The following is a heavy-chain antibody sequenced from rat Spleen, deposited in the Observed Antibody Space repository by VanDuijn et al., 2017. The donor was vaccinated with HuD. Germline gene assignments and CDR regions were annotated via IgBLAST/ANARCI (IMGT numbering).Heavy chain of an antibody. V-gene: IGHV5-25*01. CDR2: ISTSGGST. CDR3: ARQNGQWYYFDY. D-gene: IGHD1-1*01. J-gene: IGHJ2*01. CDR1: GFTFSNYD. Sequence: EVQLVESGGGLVQPGRSLKLSCAASGFTFSNYDMAWVRQAPTKGLEWVASISTSGGSTYYRDSVKGRFTVSRDNAKSTLYLQMDSLRSEDTATYYCARQNGQWYYFDYWGQGVMVTVSS.